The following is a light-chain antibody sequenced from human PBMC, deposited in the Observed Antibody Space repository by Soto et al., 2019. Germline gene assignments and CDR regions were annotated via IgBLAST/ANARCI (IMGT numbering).Light chain of an antibody. CDR1: QSVRSN. Sequence: EIVLPQSTATLSVSPGERATLSCRASQSVRSNLAWYQQKPGQAPRLLIFGASTRATNIPARFSGSGSGTEFTLTISSLQSEDFAVYYCQQYINWPPLTFGGGTKVDIK. CDR3: QQYINWPPLT. V-gene: IGKV3-15*01. J-gene: IGKJ4*01. CDR2: GAS.